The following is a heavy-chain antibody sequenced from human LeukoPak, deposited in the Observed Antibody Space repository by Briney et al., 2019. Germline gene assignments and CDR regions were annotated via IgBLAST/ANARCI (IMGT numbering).Heavy chain of an antibody. CDR1: VYTFTSYG. J-gene: IGHJ6*02. CDR2: ISAYNGNT. V-gene: IGHV1-18*01. D-gene: IGHD3-10*01. Sequence: GASVNVSCKASVYTFTSYGISWVRQAPGQGLEWMGWISAYNGNTNYAQKLQGRVTMTTDTSTSTAYMELRSLRSDDTAVYYCARDAPEAMVRGRGYYYYGMDVWGQGTTVTVSS. CDR3: ARDAPEAMVRGRGYYYYGMDV.